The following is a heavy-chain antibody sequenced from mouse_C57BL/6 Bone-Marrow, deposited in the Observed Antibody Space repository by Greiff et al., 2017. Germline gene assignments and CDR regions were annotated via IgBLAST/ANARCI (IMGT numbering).Heavy chain of an antibody. Sequence: VQLQQSGAELVKPGASVKLSCTASGFNIKDYYMHWVKQRTEQGLEWIGRIDPEDGETKYAPKFQGKATITADTSSNTAYLQLSSLTSEDTAVYYCANFPQFITTVVADFDYWGQGTTLTVSS. D-gene: IGHD1-1*01. CDR2: IDPEDGET. CDR1: GFNIKDYY. J-gene: IGHJ2*01. CDR3: ANFPQFITTVVADFDY. V-gene: IGHV14-2*01.